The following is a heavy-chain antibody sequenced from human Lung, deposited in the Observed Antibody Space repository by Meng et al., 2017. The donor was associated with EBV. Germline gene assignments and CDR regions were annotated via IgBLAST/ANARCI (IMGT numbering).Heavy chain of an antibody. Sequence: VERWGSGGGLGQARGSLRTCCADFELYFKNYDSPWARQAPGKGLGWVSSITGSGDTTYYADSVKGRFTISRDNSKNHLYLQMNSLRAEDTAVYYCAKQSYGDFVHFDYWGQGILVTVSS. D-gene: IGHD4-17*01. CDR3: AKQSYGDFVHFDY. J-gene: IGHJ4*02. CDR2: ITGSGDTT. CDR1: ELYFKNYD. V-gene: IGHV3-23*01.